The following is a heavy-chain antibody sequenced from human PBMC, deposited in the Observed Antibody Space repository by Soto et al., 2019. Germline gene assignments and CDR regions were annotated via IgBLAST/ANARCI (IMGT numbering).Heavy chain of an antibody. V-gene: IGHV1-18*01. CDR2: ISAYNGNT. CDR1: GYTFTSYG. J-gene: IGHJ6*02. CDR3: ARGGDIVVVPAAPWPYYYGMDV. D-gene: IGHD2-2*01. Sequence: ASVKVSCKASGYTFTSYGISWVRQAPGQGLEWMGWISAYNGNTNYAQKLQGRVTMTTDTSTSTAYMELRSLRSDDTAVYYCARGGDIVVVPAAPWPYYYGMDVWGQGTTVTVSS.